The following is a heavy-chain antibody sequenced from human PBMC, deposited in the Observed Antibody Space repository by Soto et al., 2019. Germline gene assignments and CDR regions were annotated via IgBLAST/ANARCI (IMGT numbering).Heavy chain of an antibody. V-gene: IGHV4-59*01. CDR1: GGSISSYY. D-gene: IGHD6-13*01. J-gene: IGHJ5*02. Sequence: NPSETLSLTCTVFGGSISSYYWSWIRQPPGKGLEWIGYIYFSGITKYNPSLKSRGTISEDTAKNQLSLKLSSVTAADTDVYYCARRLPPGYSTSWYGGTSWWSDPWGQGTMVTVYS. CDR3: ARRLPPGYSTSWYGGTSWWSDP. CDR2: IYFSGIT.